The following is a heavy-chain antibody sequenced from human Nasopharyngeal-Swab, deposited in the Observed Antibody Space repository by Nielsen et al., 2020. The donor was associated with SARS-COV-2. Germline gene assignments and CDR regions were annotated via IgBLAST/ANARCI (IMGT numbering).Heavy chain of an antibody. CDR3: ARGVIAAVLDY. J-gene: IGHJ4*02. V-gene: IGHV3-33*01. CDR1: GFTFSSYG. Sequence: GGSLRLSCAASGFTFSSYGMHWVRQAPGKGLEWVAVIWYDGSNKYYADSVKGRFTISRDSSKNTLYLQMNSLRAEDTAVYYCARGVIAAVLDYWGQGTLVTVSS. CDR2: IWYDGSNK. D-gene: IGHD6-13*01.